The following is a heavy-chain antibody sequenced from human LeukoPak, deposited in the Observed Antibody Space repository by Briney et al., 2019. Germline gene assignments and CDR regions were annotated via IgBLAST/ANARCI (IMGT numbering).Heavy chain of an antibody. CDR3: ANNRAVAGTTYSFDY. CDR2: ISGSGGST. CDR1: GFTFSSYA. Sequence: GGSLRLSCAASGFTFSSYAMSWVRQAPGKGLEWVSAISGSGGSTYYADSVKGRFTISRDNSKNTLYLQMNSLRAEDTAVYYCANNRAVAGTTYSFDYWGQGILVTVSS. J-gene: IGHJ4*02. D-gene: IGHD6-19*01. V-gene: IGHV3-23*01.